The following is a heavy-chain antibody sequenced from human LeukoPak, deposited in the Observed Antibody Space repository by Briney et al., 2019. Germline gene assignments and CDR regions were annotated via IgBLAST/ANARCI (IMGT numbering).Heavy chain of an antibody. CDR1: GGTFSSYA. V-gene: IGHV1-69*06. CDR3: ARVGEGDYAFDY. J-gene: IGHJ4*02. D-gene: IGHD4-17*01. Sequence: SVKVSCKASGGTFSSYAISWVRQAPGQGLEWMGGIIPIFGTANYAQKIQGRVTITADKSTSTAYMELSSLRSEDTAVYYCARVGEGDYAFDYWGQGTLVTVSS. CDR2: IIPIFGTA.